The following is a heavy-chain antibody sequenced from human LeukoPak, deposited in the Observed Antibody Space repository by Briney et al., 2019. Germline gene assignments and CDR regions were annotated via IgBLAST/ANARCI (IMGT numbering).Heavy chain of an antibody. CDR1: GFTFSSYG. J-gene: IGHJ4*02. Sequence: GGSLRLSCAASGFTFSSYGMHWVRQAPGKGLEWVAFIRYDGSNKYYADSVKGRFTISRDNSKNTLYLQMNSLRAEDTAVYYCARERSRYFDWLLSPDFDYWGQGTLVTVSS. V-gene: IGHV3-30*02. D-gene: IGHD3-9*01. CDR3: ARERSRYFDWLLSPDFDY. CDR2: IRYDGSNK.